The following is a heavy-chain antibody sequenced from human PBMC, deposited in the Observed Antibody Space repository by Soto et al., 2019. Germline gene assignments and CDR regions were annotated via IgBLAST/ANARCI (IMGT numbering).Heavy chain of an antibody. CDR3: ARDRGYCSSTSCPEFDY. J-gene: IGHJ4*02. CDR1: GGTFSSYT. CDR2: IIPILGIA. D-gene: IGHD2-2*01. Sequence: SVKVSCKASGGTFSSYTISWVRQAPGQGLEWMGRIIPILGIANYAQKFQGRVTITADKSTSTAYMELSSLRSEDTAVYYCARDRGYCSSTSCPEFDYPGQATRVTVAS. V-gene: IGHV1-69*04.